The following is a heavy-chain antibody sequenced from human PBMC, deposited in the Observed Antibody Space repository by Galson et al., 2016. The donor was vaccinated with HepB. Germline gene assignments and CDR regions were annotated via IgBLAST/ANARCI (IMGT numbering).Heavy chain of an antibody. CDR2: IYSGGNT. D-gene: IGHD4-11*01. CDR3: ATSLQETVAAVGALGAFDI. CDR1: GFAVSSTY. Sequence: SLRLSCAASGFAVSSTYVSWVRQAPGRGLEWVSFIYSGGNTHYVDSGRGRFTMSRDDSKNTVYLQMNSLRDEDTAVYYCATSLQETVAAVGALGAFDIWGQGTMVTVSS. V-gene: IGHV3-53*01. J-gene: IGHJ3*02.